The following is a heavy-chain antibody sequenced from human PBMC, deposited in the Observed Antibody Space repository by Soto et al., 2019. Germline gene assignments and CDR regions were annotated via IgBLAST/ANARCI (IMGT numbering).Heavy chain of an antibody. J-gene: IGHJ6*04. CDR2: FYYSEST. Sequence: SVTLSLTCTVSGGSISSGRYSWGWIRQPPGEGLEWIGTFYYSESTYYNPSLESRVTISVDTSKNQFSLKVSSVTVADTAVYYCARLGGYCSSTNCYGYYDMDVWGKGTTVTVSS. CDR3: ARLGGYCSSTNCYGYYDMDV. D-gene: IGHD2-2*01. CDR1: GGSISSGRYS. V-gene: IGHV4-39*01.